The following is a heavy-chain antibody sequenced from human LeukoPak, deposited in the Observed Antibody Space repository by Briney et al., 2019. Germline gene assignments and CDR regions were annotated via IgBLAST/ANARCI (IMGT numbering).Heavy chain of an antibody. CDR2: ISGSGGST. CDR1: GFTFSSYA. V-gene: IGHV3-23*01. Sequence: GGSLRLSCAASGFTFSSYAMSWVRQAPGKGLEWVSAISGSGGSTYYADSVKGRFTISRDNSKNTLYLQMNSLRAEDTAVYYCAKVRKVVLAAETRYNWFDPWGQGTLVTVSS. J-gene: IGHJ5*02. D-gene: IGHD2-2*01. CDR3: AKVRKVVLAAETRYNWFDP.